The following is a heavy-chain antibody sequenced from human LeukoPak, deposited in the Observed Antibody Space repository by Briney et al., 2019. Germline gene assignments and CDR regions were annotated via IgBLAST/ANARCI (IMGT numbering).Heavy chain of an antibody. D-gene: IGHD3-22*01. J-gene: IGHJ4*02. CDR2: IKSETDGGTT. Sequence: GGSLRLPCAASGFTFSNAWMSWVRQAPGKGLEWVGRIKSETDGGTTDYAAPVKGRFTISRDDSKNTLYLQMNSLKTEDTAVYYCTTARITMIVVVINAGEHDYWGQGTLVTVSS. V-gene: IGHV3-15*01. CDR3: TTARITMIVVVINAGEHDY. CDR1: GFTFSNAW.